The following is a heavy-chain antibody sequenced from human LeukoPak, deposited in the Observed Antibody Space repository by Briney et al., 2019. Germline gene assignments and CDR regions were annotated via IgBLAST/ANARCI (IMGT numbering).Heavy chain of an antibody. D-gene: IGHD3-9*01. J-gene: IGHJ4*02. CDR3: ASPTLRYFDWHPLEY. CDR2: ISSSGSTI. Sequence: PGGSLRLSCAASGFTFSSYEMNWVRQAPGKGLEWVSYISSSGSTIYYADSVKGRFTISRDNAKNSLYLQMNSLRAEDTAVYYCASPTLRYFDWHPLEYWGQGTLVTVSS. CDR1: GFTFSSYE. V-gene: IGHV3-48*03.